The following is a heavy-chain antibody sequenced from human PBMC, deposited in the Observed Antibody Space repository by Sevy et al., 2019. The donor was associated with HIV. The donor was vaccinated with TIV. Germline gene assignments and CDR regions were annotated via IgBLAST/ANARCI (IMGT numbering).Heavy chain of an antibody. CDR2: ISSSSSTI. CDR3: ARSLTRNGCYGMDV. D-gene: IGHD3-9*01. CDR1: GFTFSSYS. V-gene: IGHV3-48*02. Sequence: GGSLRLSCAASGFTFSSYSMNWVRQAPGKGLEWVSYISSSSSTIYYADSVKGRFTISRDNAKNSLYLQMNSLRDEDTAVYYCARSLTRNGCYGMDVWGQGTTVTVSS. J-gene: IGHJ6*01.